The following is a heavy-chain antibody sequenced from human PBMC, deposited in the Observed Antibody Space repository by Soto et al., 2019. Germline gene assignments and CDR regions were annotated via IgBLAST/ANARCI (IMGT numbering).Heavy chain of an antibody. CDR1: GGTFSSYA. CDR2: IIPIFGTA. D-gene: IGHD3-22*01. Sequence: QVELVQSGAEVKKPGSSVKVSCKACGGTFSSYAISWVRQAPGQGLEWMGGIIPIFGTANYAQKFQGRVTITADESTSTAYMELSSLRSEDTAVYYCAREVIPYYYDSSGLNWFDPWGQGTLVTVSS. V-gene: IGHV1-69*01. CDR3: AREVIPYYYDSSGLNWFDP. J-gene: IGHJ5*02.